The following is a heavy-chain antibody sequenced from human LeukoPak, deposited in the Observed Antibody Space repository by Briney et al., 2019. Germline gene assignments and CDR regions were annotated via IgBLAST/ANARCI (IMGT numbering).Heavy chain of an antibody. CDR2: INSDGSGT. J-gene: IGHJ6*03. CDR1: GFTLSYYW. CDR3: ARDRAGNWEQPYYYYMDV. V-gene: IGHV3-74*01. D-gene: IGHD1/OR15-1a*01. Sequence: GGSLRLSCAASGFTLSYYWMHWVRQAPGKGLVWVSRINSDGSGTSYADSVKGRFTISRDNAKNMVYLQMNSLRAEDTAVYYCARDRAGNWEQPYYYYMDVWGKGTTVTVSS.